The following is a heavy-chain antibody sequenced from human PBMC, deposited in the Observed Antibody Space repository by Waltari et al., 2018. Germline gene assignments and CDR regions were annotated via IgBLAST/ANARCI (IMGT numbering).Heavy chain of an antibody. CDR1: GFTFKNFW. D-gene: IGHD3-22*01. Sequence: EVQLVESGGGVVQPGGSLRLSCAAAGFTFKNFWMHWVRQDAGKGLMWVSRIKNDGSGPIYAESVKGRFTISRDNAKNTLYLQMNSLRPEDTAVYYCVRAYYDGRLDYWGQGTLVTASS. CDR3: VRAYYDGRLDY. V-gene: IGHV3-74*01. CDR2: IKNDGSGP. J-gene: IGHJ4*01.